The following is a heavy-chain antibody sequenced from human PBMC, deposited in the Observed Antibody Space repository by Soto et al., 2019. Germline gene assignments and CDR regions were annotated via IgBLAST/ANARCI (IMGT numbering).Heavy chain of an antibody. CDR2: IIPIFGTA. CDR1: VGTFSSYA. J-gene: IGHJ3*02. V-gene: IGHV1-69*13. Sequence: SVKVSCKASVGTFSSYAISWVRQAPGQGLEWMGGIIPIFGTANYAQKFQGRVTITADESTSTAYMELSSLRSEDTAVYYCARSRLDYYDSSGYGAFDIWGQGTMVTVSS. D-gene: IGHD3-22*01. CDR3: ARSRLDYYDSSGYGAFDI.